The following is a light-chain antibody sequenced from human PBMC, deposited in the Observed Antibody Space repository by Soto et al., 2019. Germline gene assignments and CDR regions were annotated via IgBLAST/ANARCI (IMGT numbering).Light chain of an antibody. J-gene: IGKJ5*01. CDR3: QQLNTYPTT. V-gene: IGKV1-13*02. CDR1: QDIRGA. Sequence: AIQLTQSPSSLSASVGDRVTITCRASQDIRGALAWYQQKPGKAPKFLIFDVSTLQSGVPSRFSGSGSVTDFTLTTSSLQPEDFETYYCQQLNTYPTTFGQGTRLEIK. CDR2: DVS.